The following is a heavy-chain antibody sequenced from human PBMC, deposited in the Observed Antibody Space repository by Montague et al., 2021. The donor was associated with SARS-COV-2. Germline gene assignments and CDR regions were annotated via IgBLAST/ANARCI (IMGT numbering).Heavy chain of an antibody. CDR1: GFTFSSYA. CDR2: ISYDGSNK. J-gene: IGHJ4*02. V-gene: IGHV3-30*04. D-gene: IGHD1-26*01. CDR3: ARPFGGSYYSGFDY. Sequence: RRLSCAASGFTFSSYAMHWVRQAPGKGLEWVAVISYDGSNKYYADSVKGRFTISRDNSKNTLYLQMNTLRAEDTAVYYCARPFGGSYYSGFDYWGQGTLVTVSS.